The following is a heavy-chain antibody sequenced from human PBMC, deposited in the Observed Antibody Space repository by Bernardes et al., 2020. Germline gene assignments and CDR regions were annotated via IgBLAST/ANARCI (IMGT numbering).Heavy chain of an antibody. V-gene: IGHV4-34*01. J-gene: IGHJ3*02. CDR2: INHRGST. D-gene: IGHD1-1*01. CDR1: GGSFSGYY. CDR3: ARLEPVPNWNDDAFDI. Sequence: SETLSLTCAVYGGSFSGYYWSWIRQPPGKGLEWIGEINHRGSTNYNPSLKSRVTISVDTSKNQFSLKLSSVTAADTAVYYCARLEPVPNWNDDAFDIWGQGTMVTVSS.